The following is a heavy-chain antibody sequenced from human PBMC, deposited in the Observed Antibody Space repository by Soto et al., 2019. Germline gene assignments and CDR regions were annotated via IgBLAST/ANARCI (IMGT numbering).Heavy chain of an antibody. Sequence: PGGSLRLSCAASGFTFSSYAMHWVRQAPGKGLEWVAVISYDGSNKYYADSVKGRFTISRDNSKNTLYLQMNSLRAEDTAVYYCASSLHGDTAMANDFSQYYYYYYGMDVWGQGTTVTVSS. D-gene: IGHD5-18*01. CDR2: ISYDGSNK. CDR1: GFTFSSYA. CDR3: ASSLHGDTAMANDFSQYYYYYYGMDV. J-gene: IGHJ6*02. V-gene: IGHV3-30-3*01.